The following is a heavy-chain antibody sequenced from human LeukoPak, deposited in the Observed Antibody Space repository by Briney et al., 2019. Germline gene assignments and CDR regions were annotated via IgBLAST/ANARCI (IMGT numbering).Heavy chain of an antibody. CDR1: GGSISSYY. Sequence: SETLSLTCTVSGGSISSYYWSWIRQPPGKGLEWIGYIYYSGSTYYNPSLKSRVTISVDTSKNQFSLKLSSVTAADTAVYYCARDLGYCSSTSCRYFDSWGQGTLVTVSS. V-gene: IGHV4-59*06. J-gene: IGHJ4*02. D-gene: IGHD2-2*01. CDR3: ARDLGYCSSTSCRYFDS. CDR2: IYYSGST.